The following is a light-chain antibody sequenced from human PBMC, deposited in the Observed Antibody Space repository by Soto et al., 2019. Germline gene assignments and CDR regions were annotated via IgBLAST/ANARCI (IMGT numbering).Light chain of an antibody. CDR2: QVT. V-gene: IGLV2-23*02. J-gene: IGLJ1*01. CDR3: CSYAGTSTFV. Sequence: QSALTQPASVSGSPGQSITISCTGTSNDIGHYDLVSRFQHHPGKAPQVIIYQVTKRPSGVSDRFSGSRSGNTASLTISGLQTEDEADYYCCSYAGTSTFVFGIGTKVTGL. CDR1: SNDIGHYDL.